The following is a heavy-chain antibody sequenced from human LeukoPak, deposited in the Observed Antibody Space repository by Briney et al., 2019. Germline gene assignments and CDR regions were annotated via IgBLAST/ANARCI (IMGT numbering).Heavy chain of an antibody. CDR3: ARGRTSWTYALPHDY. V-gene: IGHV4-34*01. D-gene: IGHD1-7*01. CDR1: GGSFSGYY. Sequence: SETLSLTCAVYGGSFSGYYWSWIRQPPGKGLEWIGEINHSGSTNYNPSLKSRVTISVDTSKNQFSLKLSSVTAADTAVYYCARGRTSWTYALPHDYWGQGTLVTVSS. CDR2: INHSGST. J-gene: IGHJ4*02.